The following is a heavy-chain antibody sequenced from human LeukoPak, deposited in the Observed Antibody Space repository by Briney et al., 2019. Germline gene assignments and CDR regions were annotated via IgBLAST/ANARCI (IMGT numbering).Heavy chain of an antibody. Sequence: PSGTLSLTCAVSGGSISSSNWWSWVRQPPGKGLEWIGEIYHSGSTNYNPSLKSRVTISVDKSKNQFSLKLSSVTAADTAVYYCASLLRRDGYNPDYWGQGTLVTVSS. CDR1: GGSISSSNW. CDR2: IYHSGST. J-gene: IGHJ4*02. V-gene: IGHV4-4*02. CDR3: ASLLRRDGYNPDY. D-gene: IGHD5-24*01.